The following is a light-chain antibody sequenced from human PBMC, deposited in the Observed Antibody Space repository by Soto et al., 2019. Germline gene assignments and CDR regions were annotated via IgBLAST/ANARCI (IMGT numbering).Light chain of an antibody. CDR3: SSYTSSSTLV. Sequence: QSALTQPAYVSGSPGQSITISCTGTSSDVGGYNYVSWYQQHPGKAPKLMIYDVNNRPSGVSNRFSGSKSGNTASLTISGLQAEDEADYYCSSYTSSSTLVFGTGTKLTVL. V-gene: IGLV2-14*03. J-gene: IGLJ1*01. CDR1: SSDVGGYNY. CDR2: DVN.